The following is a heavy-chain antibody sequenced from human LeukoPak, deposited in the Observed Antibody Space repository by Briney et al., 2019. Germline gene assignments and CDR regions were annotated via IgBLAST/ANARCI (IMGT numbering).Heavy chain of an antibody. J-gene: IGHJ4*02. Sequence: PGESLRLSCAASGLTATSYWIYWVGQAPGKGLVWVSGIYSDGAATRYADSVKGRFTISRDKAKNTLFLLMNSLRVEDTAVYYCVRYDWYKPDYWGQGTLVTVSS. CDR1: GLTATSYW. CDR3: VRYDWYKPDY. V-gene: IGHV3-74*01. D-gene: IGHD1/OR15-1a*01. CDR2: IYSDGAAT.